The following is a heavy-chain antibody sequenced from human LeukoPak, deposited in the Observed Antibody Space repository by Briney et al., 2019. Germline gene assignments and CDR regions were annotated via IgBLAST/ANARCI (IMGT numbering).Heavy chain of an antibody. Sequence: GGSLRLSCAASGFTFSSYAMHWVRQAPGKGLEYVSAISSNGGSTYYANSVKGRFTISRDNSKNTLYLQMGSLRAEDMAVYYCARRRNYYEHYFDYWGQGTLVTVSS. V-gene: IGHV3-64*01. CDR2: ISSNGGST. D-gene: IGHD1-26*01. J-gene: IGHJ4*02. CDR3: ARRRNYYEHYFDY. CDR1: GFTFSSYA.